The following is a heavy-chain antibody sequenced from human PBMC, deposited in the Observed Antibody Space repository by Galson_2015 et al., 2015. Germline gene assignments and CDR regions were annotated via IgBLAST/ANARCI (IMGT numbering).Heavy chain of an antibody. D-gene: IGHD2-21*02. CDR3: ARDSSLGCGGDCYSESYFDS. Sequence: SLRLSCAASGFTFSSYGMHWVRQAPGKGLEWVAVIWYDGSNKYYADSVKGRFTISRDNSKNTLYLQMNSLRAEDTAVYYCARDSSLGCGGDCYSESYFDSWGQGTLVTVSS. V-gene: IGHV3-33*01. CDR1: GFTFSSYG. J-gene: IGHJ4*02. CDR2: IWYDGSNK.